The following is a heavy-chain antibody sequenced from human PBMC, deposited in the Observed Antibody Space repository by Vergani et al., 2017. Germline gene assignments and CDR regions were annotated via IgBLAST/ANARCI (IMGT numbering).Heavy chain of an antibody. CDR3: AKDSLFYYDSSGYAFDI. CDR2: IWYDGSNK. Sequence: QVQLVESGGGVVQPGRSLRLSCAASGFTFSSYGMHWVRQAPGKGLEWVAVIWYDGSNKYYADSVKGRFTISRDNSKNTLYLQMHSLRAEDTAVYYCAKDSLFYYDSSGYAFDIWGQGTMVTVSS. V-gene: IGHV3-33*06. CDR1: GFTFSSYG. J-gene: IGHJ3*02. D-gene: IGHD3-22*01.